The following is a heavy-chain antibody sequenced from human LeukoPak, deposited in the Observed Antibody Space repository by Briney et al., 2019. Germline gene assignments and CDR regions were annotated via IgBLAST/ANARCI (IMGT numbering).Heavy chain of an antibody. D-gene: IGHD3-9*01. Sequence: PSETLSLTCAVYGGSFSGYYWSWIRQPPGKGLEWIGEINHSGSTNYNPSLKSRVTISVDTSKNQFSLKLCSVTAADTAVYYCARGREILRYFDWLRRLYYFDYWGQGTLVTVSS. V-gene: IGHV4-34*01. CDR2: INHSGST. CDR1: GGSFSGYY. J-gene: IGHJ4*02. CDR3: ARGREILRYFDWLRRLYYFDY.